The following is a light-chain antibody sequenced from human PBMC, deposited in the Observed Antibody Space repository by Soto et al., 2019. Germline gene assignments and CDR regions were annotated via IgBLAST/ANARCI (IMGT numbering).Light chain of an antibody. CDR1: QSVSTK. V-gene: IGKV3-15*01. Sequence: EIVMTQSPATLSVSPGERATLSGRASQSVSTKLGWYQQKPGQAPRLLIYGASIRATGIPARFSGSGSGTEFTLTISSLQSEDFAVYYCQQYNNWPRTFGPGTKVDIK. CDR3: QQYNNWPRT. J-gene: IGKJ3*01. CDR2: GAS.